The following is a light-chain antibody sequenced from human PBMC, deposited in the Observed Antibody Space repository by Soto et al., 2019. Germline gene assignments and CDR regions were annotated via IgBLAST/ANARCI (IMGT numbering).Light chain of an antibody. Sequence: QSALTQPASVSGSPGQSITISCTGTNSDIGDYNYVSWYQQHPGKAPQLMIYEVSNRPSGVSYRFSGSKSGNTASLTISGLQAEDEADYYCSSYTSTNTLVLFGGGTQLDRP. CDR3: SSYTSTNTLVL. CDR1: NSDIGDYNY. J-gene: IGLJ2*01. CDR2: EVS. V-gene: IGLV2-14*01.